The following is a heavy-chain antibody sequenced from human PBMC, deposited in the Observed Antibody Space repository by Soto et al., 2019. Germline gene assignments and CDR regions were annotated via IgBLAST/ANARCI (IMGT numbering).Heavy chain of an antibody. CDR2: ISSSSSTI. J-gene: IGHJ5*02. CDR1: GFTFSSYR. CDR3: ARESRFLEWLSLNWFDP. V-gene: IGHV3-48*02. D-gene: IGHD3-3*01. Sequence: PGGSLRLCCATSGFTFSSYRMNWVRQAPGKGLEWVSYISSSSSTIYYADSVKGRFTISRDNAKNSLYLQMNSLRDEDTAVYYCARESRFLEWLSLNWFDPWGQGT.